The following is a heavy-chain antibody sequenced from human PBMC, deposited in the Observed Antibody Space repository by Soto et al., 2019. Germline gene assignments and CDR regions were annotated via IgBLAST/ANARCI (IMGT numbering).Heavy chain of an antibody. J-gene: IGHJ4*02. CDR1: GFTFSSYD. D-gene: IGHD2-8*01. V-gene: IGHV3-13*01. Sequence: EVQLVESGGGLVQPGGSLRLSCAASGFTFSSYDMHWVRQATGKGLEWVSAIGTAGDTYYPGSVKGRFTISRENAKDSLYLKMNSLSAGDTAAYYCARVGVYGSLSYWGQGTLVTVSS. CDR2: IGTAGDT. CDR3: ARVGVYGSLSY.